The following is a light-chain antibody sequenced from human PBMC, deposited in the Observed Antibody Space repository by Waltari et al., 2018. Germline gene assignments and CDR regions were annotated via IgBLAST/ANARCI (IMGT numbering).Light chain of an antibody. V-gene: IGLV2-23*01. CDR3: CSYAGNKIMI. J-gene: IGLJ2*01. CDR1: SSDVATYNL. Sequence: QSALTQPASVSGSPGQSITISCTGTSSDVATYNLVSWYQQHPGKAPRLMIYEDTERPSGVSNRFSGSKSGNTASLTSSGLQAEDGADYYCCSYAGNKIMIVGGGTKLTVL. CDR2: EDT.